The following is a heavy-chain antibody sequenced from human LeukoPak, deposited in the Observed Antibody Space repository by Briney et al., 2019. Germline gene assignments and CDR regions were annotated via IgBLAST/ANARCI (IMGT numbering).Heavy chain of an antibody. J-gene: IGHJ4*02. CDR2: IFYTGST. D-gene: IGHD3-9*01. Sequence: PSDPLSLPCTVSSGSVTSGSYYWSWIPQPRGKGLEWIGCIFYTGSTNYNPSLKSRVTISVDTSKNQFSLKLSSVPAADMALYYCAAVLTAYSSIDYWGQGILVTVSS. CDR1: SGSVTSGSYY. V-gene: IGHV4-61*01. CDR3: AAVLTAYSSIDY.